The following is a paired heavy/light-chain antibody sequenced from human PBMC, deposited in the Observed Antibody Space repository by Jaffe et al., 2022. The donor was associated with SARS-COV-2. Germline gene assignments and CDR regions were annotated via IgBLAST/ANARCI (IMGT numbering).Heavy chain of an antibody. CDR2: ISHSGDVI. J-gene: IGHJ5*02. Sequence: VQVVESGGGLVKPGGSLRLSCAASGFTFRDYQMSWIRRTPGRGLEWLSYISHSGDVIYYADSVKGRFTISRDNAKNSLYLQMNSLRVEDTAIYYCARDADYLGYCSGSSCYKRGWWFHPWGQGTLVTVSS. D-gene: IGHD2-2*02. CDR3: ARDADYLGYCSGSSCYKRGWWFHP. V-gene: IGHV3-11*01. CDR1: GFTFRDYQ.
Light chain of an antibody. CDR3: QQYKNYPIT. CDR1: QDIGNY. V-gene: IGKV1-16*02. J-gene: IGKJ5*01. CDR2: AAS. Sequence: DIQMTQSSSSLSASVGDRVTITCRASQDIGNYLAWFQLKPGKAPKSLIFAASSLQSGVPSKFSGSGSGTDFSLTITSLQPEDFATYYCQQYKNYPITFGQGTRLEIK.